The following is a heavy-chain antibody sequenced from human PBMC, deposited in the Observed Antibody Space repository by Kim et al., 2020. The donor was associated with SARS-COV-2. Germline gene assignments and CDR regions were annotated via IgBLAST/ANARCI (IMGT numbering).Heavy chain of an antibody. Sequence: SETLSLTCAVYGGSFSGYYWSWIRQPPGKGLEWIGEINHSGSTNYNPSLKSRVTISVDTSKNQFSLKLSSVTAADTAVYYCARGPGGTVVAATTPGDYWGQGTLVTVSS. CDR3: ARGPGGTVVAATTPGDY. D-gene: IGHD2-15*01. J-gene: IGHJ4*02. CDR2: INHSGST. V-gene: IGHV4-34*01. CDR1: GGSFSGYY.